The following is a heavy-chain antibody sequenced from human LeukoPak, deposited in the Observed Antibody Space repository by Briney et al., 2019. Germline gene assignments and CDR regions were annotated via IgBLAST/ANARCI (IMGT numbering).Heavy chain of an antibody. CDR3: ARDYGYRVVAANY. CDR1: GFTFSSYS. V-gene: IGHV3-21*01. Sequence: GGSLRLSCAASGFTFSSYSMNWVRQAPGEGLEWVSSISSSSSYIYYADSVKGRFTISRDNAKNSLYLQMNSLRAEDTAVYYCARDYGYRVVAANYWGQGTLVTVSS. CDR2: ISSSSSYI. J-gene: IGHJ4*02. D-gene: IGHD2-15*01.